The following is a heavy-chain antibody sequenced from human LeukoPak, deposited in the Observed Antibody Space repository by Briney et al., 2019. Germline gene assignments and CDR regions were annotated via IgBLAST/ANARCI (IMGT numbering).Heavy chain of an antibody. J-gene: IGHJ6*04. V-gene: IGHV3-48*03. CDR1: GFTFSTSE. D-gene: IGHD3-9*01. Sequence: PGGSLRLSCVASGFTFSTSEMNWVRQAPGKGLEWVSYISSSGTTISYADSVRGRFIISRDNAKNSLYLQMNSLRAEDTSIYYCARDYDIPSGAMDVWGKGTTVTVSS. CDR3: ARDYDIPSGAMDV. CDR2: ISSSGTTI.